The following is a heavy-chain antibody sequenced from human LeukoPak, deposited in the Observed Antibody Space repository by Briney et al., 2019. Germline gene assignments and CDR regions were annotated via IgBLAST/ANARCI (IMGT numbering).Heavy chain of an antibody. D-gene: IGHD3-10*01. V-gene: IGHV3-23*01. Sequence: GGSLRLSCAASGFTFSSYAMSWVRQAPGKGLEWVSAISGSGGSTYYADSVKGRFTISRDNSKNTLYLQMNSLRAEDTAVYYCARDALTMVRGVIITWNWFDPWGQGTLVTVSS. CDR3: ARDALTMVRGVIITWNWFDP. CDR2: ISGSGGST. CDR1: GFTFSSYA. J-gene: IGHJ5*02.